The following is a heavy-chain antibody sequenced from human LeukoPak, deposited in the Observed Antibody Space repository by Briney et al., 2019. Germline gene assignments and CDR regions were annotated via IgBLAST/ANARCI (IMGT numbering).Heavy chain of an antibody. J-gene: IGHJ3*02. D-gene: IGHD6-19*01. CDR1: GFTFSSYW. CDR3: ARDRNYCSSDRCYDVFDI. Sequence: GGSLRLSCAASGFTFSSYWMTWVRQAPGKGLEWVANIRGDASRLYYVDSVKGRFTISRDNAKNSLYLQMSNLRAEDTSVYYCARDRNYCSSDRCYDVFDIWGQGTMVTVSS. V-gene: IGHV3-7*01. CDR2: IRGDASRL.